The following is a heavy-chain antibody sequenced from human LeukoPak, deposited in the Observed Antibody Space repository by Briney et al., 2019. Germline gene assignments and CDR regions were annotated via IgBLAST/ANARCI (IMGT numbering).Heavy chain of an antibody. CDR1: GGTFSSYA. V-gene: IGHV1-69*13. CDR2: IIPIFGTA. D-gene: IGHD3-16*02. Sequence: ASVKVSCKASGGTFSSYAISWVRQAPGQGLEWMGGIIPIFGTANYAQKFQGRVTITADESTSTAYMELSSLRSEDTAVYYCARDGGMITFGGVIPNYYYYGMDVWGQGTTVTVSS. CDR3: ARDGGMITFGGVIPNYYYYGMDV. J-gene: IGHJ6*02.